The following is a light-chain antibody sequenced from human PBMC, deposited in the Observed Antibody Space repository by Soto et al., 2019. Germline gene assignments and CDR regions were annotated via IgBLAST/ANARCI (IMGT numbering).Light chain of an antibody. Sequence: EIVMTQSPATLSVSPGDRATLSCRASQSIGSNLAWYQHKPGQAPRLLIDGASTRATGIPARFSGSGSGTEFTLTISSMQSEDFAVYYCQQPDNWPPMFAFGQGSKLEIK. CDR3: QQPDNWPPMFA. CDR1: QSIGSN. V-gene: IGKV3-15*01. J-gene: IGKJ2*01. CDR2: GAS.